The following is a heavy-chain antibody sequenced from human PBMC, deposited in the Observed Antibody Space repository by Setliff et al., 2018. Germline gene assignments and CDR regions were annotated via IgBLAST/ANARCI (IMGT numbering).Heavy chain of an antibody. CDR2: IKSSREGATS. J-gene: IGHJ5*01. CDR1: GFTFGDYA. CDR3: TTGPRDSRNYMTWLDS. D-gene: IGHD4-4*01. V-gene: IGHV3-15*01. Sequence: PGGSLRLSCTTSGFTFGDYAMTWVRQAPGKGPGWVGRIKSSREGATSDYGAPAKGRFTISRDDSKNMIYLQMNNLKSDDTGFYYCTTGPRDSRNYMTWLDSWGQGTLVTVSS.